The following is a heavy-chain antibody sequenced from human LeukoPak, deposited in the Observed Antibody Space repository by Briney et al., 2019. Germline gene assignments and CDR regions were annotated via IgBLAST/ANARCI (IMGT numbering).Heavy chain of an antibody. V-gene: IGHV4-38-2*01. CDR3: ARPFYSSGAFDI. D-gene: IGHD2/OR15-2a*01. CDR2: IYHSGST. CDR1: GYSISSGYH. Sequence: PSETLSLTCAVSGYSISSGYHWGWIRQPPGKGLEWIGSIYHSGSTYYNPSLKSRVTISVDTSKNQFSLKLSSVTAADTAVYYCARPFYSSGAFDIWGQGTMVTVSS. J-gene: IGHJ3*02.